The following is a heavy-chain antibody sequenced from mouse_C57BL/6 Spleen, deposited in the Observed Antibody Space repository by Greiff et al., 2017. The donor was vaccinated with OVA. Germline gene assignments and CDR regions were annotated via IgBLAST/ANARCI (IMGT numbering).Heavy chain of an antibody. D-gene: IGHD1-1*01. CDR2: INPNNGGT. CDR1: GYTFTDYN. V-gene: IGHV1-18*01. Sequence: VQLKQSGPELVKPGASVKIPCKASGYTFTDYNMDWVKQSHGKSLEWIGDINPNNGGTIYNQKFKGKATLTVDKSSSTAYMELRSLTSEDTAVYYCARGRDYGSSYFAYWGQGTLVTVSA. CDR3: ARGRDYGSSYFAY. J-gene: IGHJ3*01.